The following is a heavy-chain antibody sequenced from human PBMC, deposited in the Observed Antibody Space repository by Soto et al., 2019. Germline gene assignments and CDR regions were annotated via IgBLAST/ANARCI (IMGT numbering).Heavy chain of an antibody. CDR2: ISAYNGNT. J-gene: IGHJ3*02. Sequence: GASVKVSCKASGYTFTSYGISWVRQAPGQGLEWMGWISAYNGNTNYAQKLQGRVTMTTDTSTSTAYMELRSLRSDDTAVYYCARGVGYCSGGSRVHAFDIWGQGTMVTVSS. CDR3: ARGVGYCSGGSRVHAFDI. CDR1: GYTFTSYG. V-gene: IGHV1-18*01. D-gene: IGHD2-15*01.